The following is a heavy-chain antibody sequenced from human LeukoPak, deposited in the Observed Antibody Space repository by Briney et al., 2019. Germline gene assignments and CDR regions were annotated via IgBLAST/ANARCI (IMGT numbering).Heavy chain of an antibody. J-gene: IGHJ6*03. V-gene: IGHV4-59*11. CDR1: GGSISSHY. D-gene: IGHD3-10*01. CDR3: ARVRYYYMDV. CDR2: IYYSGST. Sequence: SETLSLTCTVSGGSISSHYWSWIRQPPGKGLEWIGYIYYSGSTNYNPSLKSRVTISVDTSKNQFSLKLSSVTAADTAVYYYARVRYYYMDVWGKGTTVTVSS.